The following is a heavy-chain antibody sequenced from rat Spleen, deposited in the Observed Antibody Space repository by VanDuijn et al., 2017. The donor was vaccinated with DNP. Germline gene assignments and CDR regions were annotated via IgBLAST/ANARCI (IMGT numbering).Heavy chain of an antibody. CDR1: GFTFSNYY. J-gene: IGHJ2*01. V-gene: IGHV5-25*01. CDR3: ARPSPSSYYLDY. D-gene: IGHD1-12*01. Sequence: EVQLVESGGGLVQPGRSMKLSCAALGFTFSNYYMAWVRQAPTKGLEWVASISTGGGNTYYRDSVKGRFTISRDKAKSTLYLQMNSLRSEDTATYYCARPSPSSYYLDYWGQGVMVTVSS. CDR2: ISTGGGNT.